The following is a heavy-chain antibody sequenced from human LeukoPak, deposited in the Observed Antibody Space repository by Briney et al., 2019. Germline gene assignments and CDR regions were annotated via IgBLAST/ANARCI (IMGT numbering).Heavy chain of an antibody. D-gene: IGHD3-10*01. CDR3: ARVPYYYGSGTEYYYYYYMDV. J-gene: IGHJ6*03. V-gene: IGHV6-1*01. Sequence: SQTLSLTCAISGDSVSSNSAAWNWIRQSPSRGLEWLGRTYYRSKWYNDYAVSVKSRITINPDTSKNQFSLQLNSVTPEDTAVYYCARVPYYYGSGTEYYYYYYMDVWGKGTTVTISS. CDR1: GDSVSSNSAA. CDR2: TYYRSKWYN.